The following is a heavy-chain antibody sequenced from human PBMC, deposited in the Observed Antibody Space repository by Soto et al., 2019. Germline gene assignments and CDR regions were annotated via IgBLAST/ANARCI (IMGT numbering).Heavy chain of an antibody. D-gene: IGHD6-13*01. CDR3: ARDRRYSSSWYRAYGMDV. J-gene: IGHJ6*02. Sequence: QVQLVESGGGVVQPGRSLRLSCAASGFTFSSYAMHWVRQAPGKGLEWVAVISYDGSNKYYADSVKGRFTISRDNSKNTLYLQRNSLRAEDTAVYYCARDRRYSSSWYRAYGMDVWGQGTTVTVSS. V-gene: IGHV3-30-3*01. CDR2: ISYDGSNK. CDR1: GFTFSSYA.